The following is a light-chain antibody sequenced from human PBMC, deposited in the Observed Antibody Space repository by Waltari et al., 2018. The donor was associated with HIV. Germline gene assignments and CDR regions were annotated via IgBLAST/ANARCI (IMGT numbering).Light chain of an antibody. J-gene: IGKJ4*01. V-gene: IGKV3-11*01. CDR1: QSVSSY. Sequence: EIVLKQSPANLSLSPGERATLSCRASQSVSSYLAWYQQKPGQAPRLLIYDASNRATGIPARFSGSGSGTDFTLTISSLEPEDFAVYYCQQRSNWPLTFGGGTKVQIK. CDR3: QQRSNWPLT. CDR2: DAS.